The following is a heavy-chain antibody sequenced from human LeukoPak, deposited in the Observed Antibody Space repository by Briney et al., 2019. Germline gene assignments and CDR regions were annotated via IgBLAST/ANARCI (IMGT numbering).Heavy chain of an antibody. CDR2: IYYSGSA. V-gene: IGHV4-31*02. CDR1: GGSISSGGYY. Sequence: PSETLSLTCTVSGGSISSGGYYWSWIRQHPGKGLEWIGYIYYSGSAYYNPSLKSRGTISVDTSKNQFSLRLSSVTAADTAVYYCARHVLLWLGEHNYAFDIWGRGTMVAVSS. J-gene: IGHJ3*02. D-gene: IGHD3-10*01. CDR3: ARHVLLWLGEHNYAFDI.